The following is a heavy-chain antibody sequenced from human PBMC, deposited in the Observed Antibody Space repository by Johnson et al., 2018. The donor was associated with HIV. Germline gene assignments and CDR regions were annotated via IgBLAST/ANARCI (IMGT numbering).Heavy chain of an antibody. CDR2: IYSGGST. J-gene: IGHJ3*02. V-gene: IGHV3-66*01. CDR3: ARIGAWQLHRAFDI. Sequence: VQLVESGGGLVQPGGSLRLSCAASGFTVSSNYMSWVRQAPGKGLEWVSVIYSGGSTYYAYSVKGRVTISRDNSKTTLYLQMNSQRAEDTAVYYCARIGAWQLHRAFDIWGQGTMVTVSS. CDR1: GFTVSSNY. D-gene: IGHD2-15*01.